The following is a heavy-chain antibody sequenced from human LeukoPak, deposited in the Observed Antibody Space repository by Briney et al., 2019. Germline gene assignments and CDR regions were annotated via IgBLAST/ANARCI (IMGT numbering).Heavy chain of an antibody. CDR2: INHSGST. Sequence: SETLSLTCAVYGGSFSGYYWSWIRQPPGKGLEWIGEINHSGSTNYNPSLKSRVTISVDTSKNQFSLKLSSVTAADTAVYYCARGRVVPVYGMDVWGQGTTVTVSS. CDR1: GGSFSGYY. V-gene: IGHV4-34*01. D-gene: IGHD2-2*01. CDR3: ARGRVVPVYGMDV. J-gene: IGHJ6*02.